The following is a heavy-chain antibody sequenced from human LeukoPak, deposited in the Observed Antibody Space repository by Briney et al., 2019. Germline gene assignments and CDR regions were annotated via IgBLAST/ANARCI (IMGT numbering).Heavy chain of an antibody. CDR1: GYTFTSYG. Sequence: GASVKVSCKASGYTFTSYGISWVRQAPGQGLEWMGWISAYNGNTNYAQKFQGRVTITTDESTSTAYMELSSLRSEDTAVYYCARDTRDDSSGYYSKRYYYYYMDVWGKGTTVTVSS. CDR3: ARDTRDDSSGYYSKRYYYYYMDV. J-gene: IGHJ6*03. CDR2: ISAYNGNT. D-gene: IGHD3-22*01. V-gene: IGHV1-18*01.